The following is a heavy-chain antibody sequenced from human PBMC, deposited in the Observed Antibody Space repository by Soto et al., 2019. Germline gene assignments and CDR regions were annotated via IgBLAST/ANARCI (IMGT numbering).Heavy chain of an antibody. D-gene: IGHD2-2*01. V-gene: IGHV1-8*01. CDR3: ARQGRCSSTSCYSGSFDI. CDR2: MNPNSGNT. J-gene: IGHJ3*02. Sequence: ASVKVSCKASGYTFTSYDINWVRQATGQGLEWVGWMNPNSGNTGYAQKFQGRVTMTRNTSISTAYMELSSLRSEDTAVYYCARQGRCSSTSCYSGSFDIWGQGTMVTVSS. CDR1: GYTFTSYD.